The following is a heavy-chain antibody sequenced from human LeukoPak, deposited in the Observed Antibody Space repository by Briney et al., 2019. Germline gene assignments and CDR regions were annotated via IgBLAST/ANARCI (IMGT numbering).Heavy chain of an antibody. Sequence: GGSLRLSCTASEFIFSSYAMSWVRQAPGKGLEWVSVTSGAGGSTNYADSVRGRFTISRDNSKNTLYLQMNSLRAEDTAVYYCAKESGDDGSGYYEVFDYWGQGTLVTVSS. D-gene: IGHD3-22*01. CDR3: AKESGDDGSGYYEVFDY. CDR1: EFIFSSYA. V-gene: IGHV3-23*01. CDR2: TSGAGGST. J-gene: IGHJ4*02.